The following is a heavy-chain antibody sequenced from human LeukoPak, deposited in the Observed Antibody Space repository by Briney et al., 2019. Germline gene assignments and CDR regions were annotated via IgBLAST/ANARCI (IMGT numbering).Heavy chain of an antibody. CDR2: IYSGGST. CDR1: GFTFSSYA. J-gene: IGHJ4*02. Sequence: PGGSLRLSCAASGFTFSSYAMSWVRQAPGKGLEWVSVIYSGGSTYYADSVKGRFTISRDNSKNTLYLQMNSLRAEDTAVYYCARDGGVPVDYWGQGTLVTVSS. CDR3: ARDGGVPVDY. V-gene: IGHV3-66*02. D-gene: IGHD3-16*01.